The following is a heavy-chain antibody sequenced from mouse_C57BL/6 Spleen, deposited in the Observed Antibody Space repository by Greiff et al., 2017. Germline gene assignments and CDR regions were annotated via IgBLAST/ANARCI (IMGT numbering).Heavy chain of an antibody. V-gene: IGHV5-4*01. CDR1: GFTFSSYA. Sequence: DVQLVESGGGLVKPGGSLKLSCAASGFTFSSYAMSWVRQTPEKRLEWVATISDGGSYTYYPDNVKGRFTISRDNAKNNLYLQMSHLKSEDTAMYYCARAYYSKDYFDYWGQGTTLTVSS. CDR2: ISDGGSYT. D-gene: IGHD2-5*01. CDR3: ARAYYSKDYFDY. J-gene: IGHJ2*01.